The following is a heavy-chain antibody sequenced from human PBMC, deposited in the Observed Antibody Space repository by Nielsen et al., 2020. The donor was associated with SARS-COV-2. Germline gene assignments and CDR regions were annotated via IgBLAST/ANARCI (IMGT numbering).Heavy chain of an antibody. D-gene: IGHD3-3*01. V-gene: IGHV5-10-1*01. J-gene: IGHJ5*02. CDR2: IDPSDFPA. CDR1: GYNFAFYW. CDR3: ARHPPTLRFLEWLSNWFDP. Sequence: GESLKISCRGSGYNFAFYWISWVRQMPGKGLEWMGRIDPSDFPANYSPSFQGHVTISVDKSLSTAYLQWSSLKASDSAMYYCARHPPTLRFLEWLSNWFDPWGQGTLVTVSS.